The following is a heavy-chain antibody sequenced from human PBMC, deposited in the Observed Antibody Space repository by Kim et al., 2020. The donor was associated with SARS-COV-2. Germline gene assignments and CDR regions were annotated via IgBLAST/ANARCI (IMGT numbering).Heavy chain of an antibody. CDR2: ISRFSDYI. CDR1: EFTFSRYS. Sequence: GGSLRLSCAASEFTFSRYSMNWVRQAPGKGLEWVSTISRFSDYIYYAESVEGRFTISRDNAKNSVYLQMNSLRVDDTAMYYCARDLSLGRPGGFDYWGQGALVIVSS. D-gene: IGHD3-10*01. J-gene: IGHJ4*02. V-gene: IGHV3-21*01. CDR3: ARDLSLGRPGGFDY.